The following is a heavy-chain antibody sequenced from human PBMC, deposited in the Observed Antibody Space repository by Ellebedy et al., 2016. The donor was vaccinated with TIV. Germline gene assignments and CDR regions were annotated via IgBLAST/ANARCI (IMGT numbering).Heavy chain of an antibody. V-gene: IGHV3-30-3*01. CDR2: ISYDGSSE. Sequence: GGSLRLSCAASGFTFSTYVMHWVRQAPGKGLEWVALISYDGSSEYYADSVKGRFTISRDNSKNTLYLQMNSLRPEDTAVNYCQGYCSGGGCYSRNFDYWGQGTLVTVSS. D-gene: IGHD2-15*01. CDR3: QGYCSGGGCYSRNFDY. CDR1: GFTFSTYV. J-gene: IGHJ4*02.